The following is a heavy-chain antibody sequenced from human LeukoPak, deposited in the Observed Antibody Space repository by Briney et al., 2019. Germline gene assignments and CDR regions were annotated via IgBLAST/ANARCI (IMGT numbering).Heavy chain of an antibody. D-gene: IGHD1-26*01. CDR1: GFTFSSYN. J-gene: IGHJ6*03. Sequence: GGSLRLSCAASGFTFSSYNMNWVRQDPGKGLEWVSSITSGSSYRFYADSVKGRFTISRDNAKNSLYLQMNSLRAEDTAVYYCARDPYSGSYGNYYYYFIDVWGKGTTVTISS. CDR3: ARDPYSGSYGNYYYYFIDV. CDR2: ITSGSSYR. V-gene: IGHV3-21*01.